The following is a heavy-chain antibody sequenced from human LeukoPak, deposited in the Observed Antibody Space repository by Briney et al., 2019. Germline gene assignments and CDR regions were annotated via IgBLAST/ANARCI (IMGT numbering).Heavy chain of an antibody. D-gene: IGHD3-9*01. J-gene: IGHJ3*02. Sequence: SETLSLTCSVSGGSIGGYYWSWIRQPPGRGLEWIGYIYYSGSTSYNPSLKSRVTMSVDTSKNQFSLNLSSVTAADTAVYYCARHVLTGSSSAFDIWGQGTMSTVSS. V-gene: IGHV4-59*08. CDR2: IYYSGST. CDR3: ARHVLTGSSSAFDI. CDR1: GGSIGGYY.